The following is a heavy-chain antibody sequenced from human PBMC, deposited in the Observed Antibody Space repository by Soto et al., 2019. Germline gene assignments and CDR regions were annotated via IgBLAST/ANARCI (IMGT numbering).Heavy chain of an antibody. CDR1: GFTFSSYG. CDR3: ARDGSTSSLSDDTFDI. V-gene: IGHV3-33*01. J-gene: IGHJ3*02. Sequence: GGSLRLSCAASGFTFSSYGMHWVRQAPGKGLEWVAVIWYDGSKKYYADSVKGRFTISRDNSKNTLYLQMNSLRAEDTAVYYCARDGSTSSLSDDTFDIWGQGTMVTVSS. D-gene: IGHD2-2*01. CDR2: IWYDGSKK.